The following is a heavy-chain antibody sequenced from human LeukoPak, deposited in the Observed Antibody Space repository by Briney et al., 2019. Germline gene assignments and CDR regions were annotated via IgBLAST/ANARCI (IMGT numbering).Heavy chain of an antibody. CDR1: GLTFSSYW. CDR2: INTGGRST. CDR3: ARGGYCSSTSCFLIDP. D-gene: IGHD2-2*01. J-gene: IGHJ5*02. V-gene: IGHV3-74*01. Sequence: GGSLRLSCAVSGLTFSSYWMHWVRQAPGKGLVWVSRINTGGRSTNYADSVKGRFTISRDNAKNTLYLQMNSLTAEDTAVYYCARGGYCSSTSCFLIDPWGQGTLVTVSS.